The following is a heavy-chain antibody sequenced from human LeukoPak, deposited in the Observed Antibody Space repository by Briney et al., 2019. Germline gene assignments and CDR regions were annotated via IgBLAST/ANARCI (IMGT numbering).Heavy chain of an antibody. D-gene: IGHD1-26*01. Sequence: GGSLRLSCAASGFTVSSNYMSWVRQAPGKGLEWVSVVYSGGSTYYADSVKGRFTISRDNSKNTLYLQMNSLRAEDSAVYYCARDGATGAFDIWGQGTMVNLSS. CDR1: GFTVSSNY. V-gene: IGHV3-66*01. CDR2: VYSGGST. CDR3: ARDGATGAFDI. J-gene: IGHJ3*02.